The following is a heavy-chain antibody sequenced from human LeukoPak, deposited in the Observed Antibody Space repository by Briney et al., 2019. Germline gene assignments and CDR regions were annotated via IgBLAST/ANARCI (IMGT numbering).Heavy chain of an antibody. CDR2: IIPIFGTA. CDR1: GGTFSSYA. J-gene: IGHJ6*03. CDR3: ARGSSPYTRKGYYYYMDV. Sequence: ASVKVSCKASGGTFSSYAISWVRQAPGQGLEWMGGIIPIFGTANYAQKFQGRVTITTDESTSTAYMELSSLRSEDTAVYYCARGSSPYTRKGYYYYMDVWGKGTTVTVSS. D-gene: IGHD2-2*02. V-gene: IGHV1-69*05.